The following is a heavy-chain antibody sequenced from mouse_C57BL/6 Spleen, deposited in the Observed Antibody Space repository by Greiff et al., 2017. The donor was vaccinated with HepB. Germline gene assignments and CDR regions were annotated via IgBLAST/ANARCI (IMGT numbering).Heavy chain of an antibody. V-gene: IGHV14-1*01. CDR3: TTRGYSNYEYFDV. CDR2: IDPEDGDT. CDR1: GFNIKDYY. D-gene: IGHD2-5*01. Sequence: EVKLQESGAELVRPGASVKLSCTASGFNIKDYYMHWVKQRPEQGLEWIGRIDPEDGDTEYASKFQGKATMTADTSSNTAYLQLSSLTSEDTAVYYCTTRGYSNYEYFDVWGTGTTVTVSS. J-gene: IGHJ1*03.